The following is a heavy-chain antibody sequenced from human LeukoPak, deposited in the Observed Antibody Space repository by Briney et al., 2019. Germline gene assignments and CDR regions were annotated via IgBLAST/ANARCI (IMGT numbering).Heavy chain of an antibody. D-gene: IGHD6-13*01. CDR3: ARTAPIAAAGTGWFDP. V-gene: IGHV1-2*02. J-gene: IGHJ5*02. CDR1: GYTFTGYY. Sequence: APVKVSCKASGYTFTGYYMHWVRQAPGQGLEWMGWINPNSGGTNYAQKFQGRVTMTRDTSISTAYMELSRLRSDDTAVYYCARTAPIAAAGTGWFDPWGQGTLVTVSS. CDR2: INPNSGGT.